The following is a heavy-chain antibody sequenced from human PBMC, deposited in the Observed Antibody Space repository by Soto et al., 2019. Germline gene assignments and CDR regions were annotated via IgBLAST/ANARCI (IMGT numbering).Heavy chain of an antibody. V-gene: IGHV3-13*01. D-gene: IGHD3-10*01. Sequence: GGSLRLSCAASGFTFSSYDMHWVRQATGKGLEWVSAIGTAGDTYYPGSVKGRFTISRENAKNSLYLQMNSLRAGDTAVYYCARDQRTYYYGSGSHLDVWGKGTTVTVSS. CDR1: GFTFSSYD. CDR2: IGTAGDT. J-gene: IGHJ6*04. CDR3: ARDQRTYYYGSGSHLDV.